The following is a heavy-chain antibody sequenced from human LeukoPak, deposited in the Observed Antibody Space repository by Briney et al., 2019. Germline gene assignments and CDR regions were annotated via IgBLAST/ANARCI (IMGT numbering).Heavy chain of an antibody. CDR3: ARHLSYYGSGSLYGMDV. CDR1: GYSFTRYW. J-gene: IGHJ6*02. V-gene: IGHV5-51*01. Sequence: GESLKISCKGSGYSFTRYWIGWVRQMPGKGLEWMGIIYPGDSDTRYSPSSQGQVTISADKSISTAHLQWSSLKASDTAMYYRARHLSYYGSGSLYGMDVWGQGTTVTVSS. CDR2: IYPGDSDT. D-gene: IGHD3-10*01.